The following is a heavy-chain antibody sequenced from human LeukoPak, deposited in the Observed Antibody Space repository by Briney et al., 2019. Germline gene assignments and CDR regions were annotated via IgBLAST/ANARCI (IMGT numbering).Heavy chain of an antibody. CDR3: ARHSDSGSYYDY. Sequence: SETLSLTCAVYGGSFSGYYWSWIRQPPGKGLEWIGETNHSGSTNYNPSLKSRVTISVDTSKNQFSLKLSSVTAADTAVYYCARHSDSGSYYDYWGQGTLVTVSS. D-gene: IGHD1-26*01. V-gene: IGHV4-34*01. CDR1: GGSFSGYY. CDR2: TNHSGST. J-gene: IGHJ4*02.